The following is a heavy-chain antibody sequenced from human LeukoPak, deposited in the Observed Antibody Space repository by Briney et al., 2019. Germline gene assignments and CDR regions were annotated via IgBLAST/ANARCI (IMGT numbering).Heavy chain of an antibody. J-gene: IGHJ4*02. V-gene: IGHV1-46*01. Sequence: ASVKVSCKASGYTXTAYYMHWVRQAPGQGLEWMGIINPSGGSTSYAQKFQSRVTVTRDTSTSTVSMELSSLRSEDTAVYYCARSWPDYYFDHWGQGTLVTVSS. CDR2: INPSGGST. D-gene: IGHD4/OR15-4a*01. CDR3: ARSWPDYYFDH. CDR1: GYTXTAYY.